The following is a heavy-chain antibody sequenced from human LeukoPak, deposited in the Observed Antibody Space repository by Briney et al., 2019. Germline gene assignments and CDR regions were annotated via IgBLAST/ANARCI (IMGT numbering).Heavy chain of an antibody. CDR2: IGSSGSPT. Sequence: GGSLRLSCAAPGFAFSSYNMNWVRQAPGKGLEWISYIGSSGSPTHYADSVGGRFTISRDNAKNSLYLQMNSLRDENTAAYFCARRPYSDTSGRLSDVWGQGTTVTVSS. V-gene: IGHV3-48*02. J-gene: IGHJ6*02. CDR3: ARRPYSDTSGRLSDV. CDR1: GFAFSSYN. D-gene: IGHD3-22*01.